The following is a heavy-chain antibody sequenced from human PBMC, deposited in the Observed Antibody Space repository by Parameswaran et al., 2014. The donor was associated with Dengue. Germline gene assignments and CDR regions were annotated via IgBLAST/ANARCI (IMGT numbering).Heavy chain of an antibody. Sequence: WVRQAPGQGLEWMGIINPSGGSTSYAQKFQGRVTMTRDTSTSTVYMELSSLRSEDTAVYYCARDLGSIVGATVDYWGQGTLVTVSS. D-gene: IGHD1-26*01. J-gene: IGHJ4*02. CDR2: INPSGGST. CDR3: ARDLGSIVGATVDY. V-gene: IGHV1-46*01.